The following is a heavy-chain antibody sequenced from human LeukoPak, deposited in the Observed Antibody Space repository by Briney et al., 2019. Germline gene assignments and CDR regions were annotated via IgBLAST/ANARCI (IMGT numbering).Heavy chain of an antibody. J-gene: IGHJ6*02. D-gene: IGHD1-14*01. CDR3: ARRPTDTRYGMDV. CDR1: GGSISSYY. V-gene: IGHV4-59*08. CDR2: IYYSGST. Sequence: SETLSLTYTVSGGSISSYYWSWIRQPPGKGLEWIGYIYYSGSTNYNPSLKSRVTISVDTSKNQFSLKLSSVTAADTAVYYCARRPTDTRYGMDVWGQGTTVTVSS.